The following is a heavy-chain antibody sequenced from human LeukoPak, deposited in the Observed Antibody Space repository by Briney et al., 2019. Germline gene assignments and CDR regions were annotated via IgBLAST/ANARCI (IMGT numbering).Heavy chain of an antibody. V-gene: IGHV3-53*01. CDR3: ARYDISGYYLDY. CDR2: IYSGGKT. CDR1: GFTVSSKY. J-gene: IGHJ4*02. D-gene: IGHD3-22*01. Sequence: PGGSLRLSCAVSGFTVSSKYMSWVRQAPGKGLEWVSFIYSGGKTRYADSVKGRFTISRDNSKNTLYLQMNSLRAEDTAVYYCARYDISGYYLDYWGQGTLVTVPS.